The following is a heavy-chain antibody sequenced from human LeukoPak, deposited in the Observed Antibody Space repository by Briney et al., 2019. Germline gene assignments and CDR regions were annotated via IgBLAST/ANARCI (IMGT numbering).Heavy chain of an antibody. Sequence: PSETLSLTCTVSGSSFTSNNYYWSWIRQPPGKGLEWIGYIYYSGSTDYNPSLKSRVTISVETSKNQFSLKLSSVTAADTAVYYCARVTGYMIEDYFDYWGQGTLVTVSS. D-gene: IGHD3-22*01. J-gene: IGHJ4*02. V-gene: IGHV4-61*01. CDR3: ARVTGYMIEDYFDY. CDR2: IYYSGST. CDR1: GSSFTSNNYY.